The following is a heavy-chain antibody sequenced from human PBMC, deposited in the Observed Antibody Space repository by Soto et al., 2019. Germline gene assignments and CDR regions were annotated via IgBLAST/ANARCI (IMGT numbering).Heavy chain of an antibody. Sequence: SVKVSCKASGFTFTSSAMQWVRPARGQRLEWIGWIAVGSGNTNYAQKFQERVTITRDMSTSTAYMELSSLRSEDTAVYYCAADPWGAYCSSTSCYNPPYGMDVWGQGTTVTVSS. J-gene: IGHJ6*02. CDR2: IAVGSGNT. V-gene: IGHV1-58*02. CDR1: GFTFTSSA. CDR3: AADPWGAYCSSTSCYNPPYGMDV. D-gene: IGHD2-2*02.